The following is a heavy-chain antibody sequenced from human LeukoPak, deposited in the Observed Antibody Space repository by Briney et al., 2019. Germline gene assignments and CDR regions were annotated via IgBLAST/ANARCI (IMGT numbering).Heavy chain of an antibody. CDR2: INHSGST. CDR3: ARMPSGYGGNPRRLYYYYYGMDV. J-gene: IGHJ6*02. V-gene: IGHV4-34*01. Sequence: KASETLSLACAVYGGSFSGYYWSWIRQPPGKGLEWIGGINHSGSTNYNPSLKSRVTISVDTSKNQFSLKLSSVTAADTAVYYCARMPSGYGGNPRRLYYYYYGMDVWGQGTTVTVSS. D-gene: IGHD4-23*01. CDR1: GGSFSGYY.